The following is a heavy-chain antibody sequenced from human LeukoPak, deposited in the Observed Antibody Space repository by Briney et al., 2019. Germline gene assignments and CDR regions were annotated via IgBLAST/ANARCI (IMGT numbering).Heavy chain of an antibody. CDR1: GGSISSYY. V-gene: IGHV4-59*01. D-gene: IGHD3-22*01. CDR3: ACLTTADAFDI. Sequence: SETLSLTCTVSGGSISSYYWSWIRQPPGKGLEWIGYIYYSGSTNYNPSLKSRVTISVDTSKNQFSLKLSSVTAADTAVYYCACLTTADAFDIWGQGTMVTVSS. J-gene: IGHJ3*02. CDR2: IYYSGST.